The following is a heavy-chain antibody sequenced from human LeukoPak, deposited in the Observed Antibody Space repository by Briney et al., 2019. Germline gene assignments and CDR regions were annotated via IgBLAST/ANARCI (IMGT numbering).Heavy chain of an antibody. CDR3: AALRPHYSLWYFDY. CDR1: GYSFTGYY. V-gene: IGHV1-2*02. D-gene: IGHD2-21*01. Sequence: GASVKVSCKASGYSFTGYYMHWVRQAPGQGLEWMGWINPNIGDTNYAQKFQGRVTMTRDTSISTAYVELTRLRSDDTAVYYCAALRPHYSLWYFDYWGQGTLVTVSS. J-gene: IGHJ4*02. CDR2: INPNIGDT.